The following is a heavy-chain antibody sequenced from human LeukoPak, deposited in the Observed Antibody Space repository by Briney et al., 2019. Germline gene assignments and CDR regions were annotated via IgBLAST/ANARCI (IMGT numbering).Heavy chain of an antibody. CDR2: TFSRSKWFN. J-gene: IGHJ4*02. D-gene: IGHD1-26*01. V-gene: IGHV6-1*01. CDR1: GDSVSSKSAS. Sequence: SQTLSLACAISGDSVSSKSASWNWIRQSPSRGLEWLGRTFSRSKWFNDYAVSVKSRITINPDTSKNQFSLHLTSVTPDDTAVYYCARGTGSLDYWGQGTLVTVSS. CDR3: ARGTGSLDY.